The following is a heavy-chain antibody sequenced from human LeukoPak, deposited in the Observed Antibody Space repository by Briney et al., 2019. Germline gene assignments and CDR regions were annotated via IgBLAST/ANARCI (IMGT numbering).Heavy chain of an antibody. V-gene: IGHV4-59*01. CDR2: IYYTGST. CDR3: AREKGLHQGDYDSSGYYFGAFDI. CDR1: GGSISSYY. Sequence: SETLSLTCTVSGGSISSYYWSWVRQPPGKGLEWIGYIYYTGSTNYNPSLKSRVTISLDTPKNQFSLKLTSVTAADTAVYYCAREKGLHQGDYDSSGYYFGAFDIWGQGTMVTVSS. D-gene: IGHD3-22*01. J-gene: IGHJ3*02.